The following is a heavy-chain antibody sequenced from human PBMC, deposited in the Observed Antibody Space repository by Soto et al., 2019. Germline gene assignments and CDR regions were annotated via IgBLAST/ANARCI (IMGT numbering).Heavy chain of an antibody. J-gene: IGHJ5*01. D-gene: IGHD6-6*01. CDR1: GFTFTNYA. V-gene: IGHV3-23*01. CDR2: ISGSGVRT. Sequence: GGSLRLSCTASGFTFTNYAMSWARQAPGKGLEWVSTISGSGVRTYYADSVKGRFTISRDNSKNTLDLQMNSLRAEDTAIYYCTKDHAREQFVRGENWFDSWGQGTLVTVSS. CDR3: TKDHAREQFVRGENWFDS.